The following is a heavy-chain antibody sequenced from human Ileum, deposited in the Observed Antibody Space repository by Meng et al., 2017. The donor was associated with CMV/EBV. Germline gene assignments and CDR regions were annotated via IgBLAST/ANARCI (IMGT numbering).Heavy chain of an antibody. D-gene: IGHD1/OR15-1a*01. CDR1: FSFRNYV. V-gene: IGHV3-23*01. CDR3: AKKGLFRTPGNNWFAS. Sequence: FSFRNYVMSRVRQSPGQGLQWVSLIAENTAMDIRYADSVKGRFTISRDDSENTMYLQMTSLTVDDTALYFCAKKGLFRTPGNNWFASWGRGILVTVSS. CDR2: IAENTAMD. J-gene: IGHJ5*01.